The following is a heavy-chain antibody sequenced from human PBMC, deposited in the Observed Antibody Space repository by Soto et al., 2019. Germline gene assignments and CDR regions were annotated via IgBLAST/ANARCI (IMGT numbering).Heavy chain of an antibody. CDR1: GYTFTSYY. D-gene: IGHD3-22*01. J-gene: IGHJ1*01. CDR3: ARGGLPSRYDSSGYYRVSFQH. V-gene: IGHV1-46*01. CDR2: INPSGGST. Sequence: QVQLVQSGAEVKKPGASVKVSCKASGYTFTSYYMHWVRQAPGQGLEWMGIINPSGGSTSYAKKFQGRVTMSRDTSTSTVYMELSSLRSEDTAVYYCARGGLPSRYDSSGYYRVSFQHWGQGTLVTVSS.